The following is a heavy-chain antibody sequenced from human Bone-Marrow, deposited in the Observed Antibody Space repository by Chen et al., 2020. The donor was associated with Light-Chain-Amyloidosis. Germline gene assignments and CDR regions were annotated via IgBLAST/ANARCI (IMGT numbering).Heavy chain of an antibody. CDR1: GGPFSGHS. D-gene: IGHD3-22*01. CDR2: IKHSGST. Sequence: QVQLQPWGPGLLKPSETLSLTCAVYGGPFSGHSWSWLRQPPGKGLEWIGEIKHSGSTNYNPSLKCRVTISVDTSKNQFSLKLSSVTAADTAVYYCARAPSLGYYDSSGYKGYYFDYWGQGTLVTVSS. V-gene: IGHV4-34*01. CDR3: ARAPSLGYYDSSGYKGYYFDY. J-gene: IGHJ4*02.